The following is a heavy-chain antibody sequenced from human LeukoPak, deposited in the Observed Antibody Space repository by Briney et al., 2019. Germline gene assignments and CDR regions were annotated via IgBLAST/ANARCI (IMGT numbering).Heavy chain of an antibody. V-gene: IGHV4-59*01. J-gene: IGHJ6*03. Sequence: SETLSLTCTVSGGSISSYYWSWIRQAPGKGLEWIGYIYYSGSTNYNPSLKSRVTISVDTSKNQFSLKLSSVTAADTAVYYCARVAEGYCSSTSCYFMDVWGKGTTVTVSS. D-gene: IGHD2-2*01. CDR2: IYYSGST. CDR1: GGSISSYY. CDR3: ARVAEGYCSSTSCYFMDV.